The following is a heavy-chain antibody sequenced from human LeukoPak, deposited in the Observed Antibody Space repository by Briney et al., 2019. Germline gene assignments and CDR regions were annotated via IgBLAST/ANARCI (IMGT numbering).Heavy chain of an antibody. J-gene: IGHJ4*02. CDR1: GYTFTGYY. V-gene: IGHV1-2*04. CDR2: INPNSGGT. Sequence: ASVEVSCKASGYTFTGYYMHWVRQAPGQGLEWMGWINPNSGGTNYAQKFQGWVTMTRDTSISTAYMELSRLRSDDTAVYYCAREVVPAAMGYWGQGTLVTVSS. CDR3: AREVVPAAMGY. D-gene: IGHD2-2*01.